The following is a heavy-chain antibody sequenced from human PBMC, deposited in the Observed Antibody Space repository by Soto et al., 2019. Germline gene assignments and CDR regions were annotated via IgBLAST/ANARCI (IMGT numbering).Heavy chain of an antibody. D-gene: IGHD1-26*01. CDR1: GFSLRTSGGG. V-gene: IGHV2-5*02. CDR2: FYWDDDR. J-gene: IGHJ4*02. Sequence: QITLKESGPALVKPTQTLTLTCSFSGFSLRTSGGGVGWVRQAPGKALEWLTLFYWDDDRRYNPSLKSRLTFAKDTSRNQVVLTMTNMDPVDTATYYCAHGSSIVGAPAFDYWGQGILVTVSS. CDR3: AHGSSIVGAPAFDY.